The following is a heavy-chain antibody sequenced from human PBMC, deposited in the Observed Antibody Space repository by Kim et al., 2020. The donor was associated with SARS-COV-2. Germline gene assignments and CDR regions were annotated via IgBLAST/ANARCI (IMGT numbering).Heavy chain of an antibody. Sequence: RTYYADSVKGRFTVSRDDSKNMLYLQMDNLRSDDTARYYCARVHYGAFDFWGQGTLVTASS. D-gene: IGHD4-17*01. CDR2: RT. CDR3: ARVHYGAFDF. J-gene: IGHJ3*01. V-gene: IGHV3-23*01.